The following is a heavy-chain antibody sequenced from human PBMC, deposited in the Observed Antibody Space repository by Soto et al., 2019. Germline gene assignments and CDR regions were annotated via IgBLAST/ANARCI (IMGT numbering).Heavy chain of an antibody. J-gene: IGHJ4*02. D-gene: IGHD4-4*01. CDR3: TTRLRGPHY. Sequence: SGPTLVNPTQTLTLTCTFSGFSLSTSGVGVGWIRQPPGKALEWLALIYWDDDKRYSPSLKSRLTITNDTSKNQVVLTMTNKDPVDTATYYCTTRLRGPHYWGQGTLVTVSS. CDR2: IYWDDDK. CDR1: GFSLSTSGVG. V-gene: IGHV2-5*02.